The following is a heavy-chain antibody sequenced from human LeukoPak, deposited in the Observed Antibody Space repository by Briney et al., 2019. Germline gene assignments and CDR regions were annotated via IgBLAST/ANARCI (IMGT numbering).Heavy chain of an antibody. CDR1: GYTFTNFA. Sequence: ASVKVSCKASGYTFTNFAINWVRQAPGQGPEWMGWINTITGNPTYAQGFTGRFVFSLDTSVSTAYLQISSLKAEDTAVYYCARKGEYDFWSGSLAAYYYYYGMDVWGQGTTVTVSS. CDR2: INTITGNP. J-gene: IGHJ6*02. V-gene: IGHV7-4-1*02. CDR3: ARKGEYDFWSGSLAAYYYYYGMDV. D-gene: IGHD3-3*01.